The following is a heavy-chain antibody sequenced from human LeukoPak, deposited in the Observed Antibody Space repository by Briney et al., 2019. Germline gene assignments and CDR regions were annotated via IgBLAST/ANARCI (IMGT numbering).Heavy chain of an antibody. CDR2: XXPGDSDT. D-gene: IGHD3-22*01. CDR1: GYSFTSYW. Sequence: GESLKISCKGSGYSFTSYWIGWVRQMPGKGLEWMGXXXPGDSDTRYSPSFQGQVTISADKSISTAYLQWSSLKASDTAMYYCARLPENYYDSKGYYFDYWGQGTLVTVSS. V-gene: IGHV5-51*01. CDR3: ARLPENYYDSKGYYFDY. J-gene: IGHJ4*02.